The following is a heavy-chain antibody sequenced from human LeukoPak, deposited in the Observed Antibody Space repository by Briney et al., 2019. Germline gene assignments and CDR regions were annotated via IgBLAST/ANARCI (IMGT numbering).Heavy chain of an antibody. CDR2: TSDRGDYT. J-gene: IGHJ4*02. CDR3: ARKAQYNGHYPLDY. V-gene: IGHV3-23*01. CDR1: GFTITSYS. Sequence: HPGGSLRLSCAASGFTITSYSMSWVRQAPGKGLEWVSGTSDRGDYTYYADSVKGRFTISRDSSKNTLFLQMNSLRAEDTALYFCARKAQYNGHYPLDYWGQGTLVTVSS. D-gene: IGHD1-7*01.